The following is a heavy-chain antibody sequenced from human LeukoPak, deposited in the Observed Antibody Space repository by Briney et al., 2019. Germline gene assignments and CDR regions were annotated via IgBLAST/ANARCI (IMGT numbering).Heavy chain of an antibody. CDR1: GGSFSGYY. D-gene: IGHD2-21*02. CDR3: ARGIVVVTARNDAFDI. Sequence: SETLSLTCAVYGGSFSGYYWSWIRQPPGKGLEWIGEINHSGSTNYNPSLKSRVAISVDTSENQFSLKLSSVTAADTAVYYCARGIVVVTARNDAFDIWGQGTMVTVSS. CDR2: INHSGST. V-gene: IGHV4-34*01. J-gene: IGHJ3*02.